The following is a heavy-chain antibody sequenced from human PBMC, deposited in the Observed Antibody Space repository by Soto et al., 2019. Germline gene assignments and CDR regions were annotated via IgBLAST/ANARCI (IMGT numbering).Heavy chain of an antibody. D-gene: IGHD1-26*01. CDR3: ARDEFDGSNHFGRFNP. V-gene: IGHV4-4*02. CDR1: GGSIRSHTW. Sequence: SETLSLTCAVAGGSIRSHTWWTWVRQPPGKGLEWIGEIYHSGSTNYNPSLEGRITISVDRSKNQFSLELISVTAADTAVYYCARDEFDGSNHFGRFNPWGQGALVTISS. CDR2: IYHSGST. J-gene: IGHJ5*02.